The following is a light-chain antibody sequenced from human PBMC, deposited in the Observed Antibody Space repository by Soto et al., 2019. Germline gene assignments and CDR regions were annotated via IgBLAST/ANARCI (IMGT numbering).Light chain of an antibody. CDR3: HQYGRSPPIT. V-gene: IGKV3-20*01. J-gene: IGKJ5*01. CDR2: GAS. Sequence: VLAQSPGTLSLSPGERATLSCRASQSVDSTYLAWYQQKPGQAPRLLIYGASKRATGIPDRFSGSGSGTDFPLTISRLEPEDFAVYYCHQYGRSPPITFGQGTRLEIK. CDR1: QSVDSTY.